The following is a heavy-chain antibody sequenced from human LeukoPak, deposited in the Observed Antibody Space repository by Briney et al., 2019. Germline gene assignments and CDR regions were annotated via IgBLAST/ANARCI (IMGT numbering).Heavy chain of an antibody. J-gene: IGHJ4*02. CDR2: INWNGGST. CDR1: GFTFDDYG. D-gene: IGHD1-26*01. Sequence: GGSLRLSCAASGFTFDDYGMSWVRQAPGKGLEWVSGINWNGGSTGYADSVKGRFTISRDNAKNSLYLQMNCLRAEDTALYYCARGSTGSYVPGDFDYWGQGTLVTVSS. V-gene: IGHV3-20*04. CDR3: ARGSTGSYVPGDFDY.